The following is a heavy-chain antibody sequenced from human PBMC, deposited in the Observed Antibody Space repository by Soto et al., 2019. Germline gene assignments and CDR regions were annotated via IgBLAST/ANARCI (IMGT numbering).Heavy chain of an antibody. CDR1: GFTFSSYG. D-gene: IGHD3-10*01. CDR3: ARDTARAMVRIYYGMDV. J-gene: IGHJ6*02. V-gene: IGHV3-33*01. CDR2: IWYDGSNK. Sequence: QVQLVESGGGVVQRGRSLRLSCAASGFTFSSYGMHWVRQAPGKGLEWVAVIWYDGSNKYYADSVKGRFTISRDNSKNTLYLQMNSLRAEDTAVYYCARDTARAMVRIYYGMDVWGQGTTVTVSS.